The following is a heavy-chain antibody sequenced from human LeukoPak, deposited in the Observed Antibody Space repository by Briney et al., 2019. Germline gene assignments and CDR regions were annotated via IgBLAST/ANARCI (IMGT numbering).Heavy chain of an antibody. J-gene: IGHJ4*02. CDR3: ARGGPAAGRFDY. Sequence: GGSLRLSCAASGFTFSSSWMTWVRQAPGKGLEWVSVIYSGGSTYCADSVKGRFTISRDNSKNTLYLQMNSLRAEDTAVYYCARGGPAAGRFDYWGQGTLVTVSS. CDR1: GFTFSSSW. CDR2: IYSGGST. V-gene: IGHV3-66*01. D-gene: IGHD6-13*01.